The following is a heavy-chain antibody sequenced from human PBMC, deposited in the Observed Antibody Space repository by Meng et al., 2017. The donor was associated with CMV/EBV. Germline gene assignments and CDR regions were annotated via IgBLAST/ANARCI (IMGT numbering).Heavy chain of an antibody. V-gene: IGHV3-53*01. J-gene: IGHJ4*02. D-gene: IGHD4-17*01. CDR1: GFTFSSNY. CDR2: IYSGGST. Sequence: GGSLRLSCAASGFTFSSNYMSWVRQAPGKGLEWVSVIYSGGSTYYADSVKGRFTISRDNSKNTLYLQMNSLRAEDTAVYYCARRGVTTKEFDYWGQGTLVTVSS. CDR3: ARRGVTTKEFDY.